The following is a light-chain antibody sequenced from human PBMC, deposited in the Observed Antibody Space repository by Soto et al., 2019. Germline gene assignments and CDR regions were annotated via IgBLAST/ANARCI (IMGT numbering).Light chain of an antibody. V-gene: IGKV4-1*01. Sequence: DIVMTQSPDSLAVSLGERATINCKSSQCVFYSTYKKTYLAWYQQKPGQPPRLLISWASIRQSGVPERFSGSGSGTDFTLTIRSLQPEDAAVYYCQQYFATPRTFGQGTKVTI. CDR1: QCVFYSTYKKTY. J-gene: IGKJ1*01. CDR3: QQYFATPRT. CDR2: WAS.